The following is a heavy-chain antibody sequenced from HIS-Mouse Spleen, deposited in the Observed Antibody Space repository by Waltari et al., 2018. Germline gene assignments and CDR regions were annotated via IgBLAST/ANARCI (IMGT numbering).Heavy chain of an antibody. D-gene: IGHD2-2*01. V-gene: IGHV4-38-2*02. CDR1: GYSISSGYY. Sequence: QVQLQESGPGLVKPSETLSLTCTVSGYSISSGYYWGWIRQPPGKGLEWIGSIYHSGSTYYNPPLKSRVTISVDTSKNQFSLKLSSVTAADTAVYYCARGPSLGYCSSTSCYAPYYGMDVWGQGTTVTVSS. J-gene: IGHJ6*02. CDR3: ARGPSLGYCSSTSCYAPYYGMDV. CDR2: IYHSGST.